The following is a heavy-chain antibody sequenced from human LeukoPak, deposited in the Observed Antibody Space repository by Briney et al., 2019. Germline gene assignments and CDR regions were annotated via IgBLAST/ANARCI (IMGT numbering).Heavy chain of an antibody. V-gene: IGHV3-21*01. CDR2: ISSSSSYI. CDR1: GFTFSSYS. Sequence: GGSLRLSCAASGFTFSSYSMNWVRQAPGKGLEWVSSISSSSSYIYYAVSVKGRFTISRDNAKNSLYLQMNSLRAEDTAVYYCARMAAAIDYWGQGTLVTVSS. D-gene: IGHD5-24*01. CDR3: ARMAAAIDY. J-gene: IGHJ4*02.